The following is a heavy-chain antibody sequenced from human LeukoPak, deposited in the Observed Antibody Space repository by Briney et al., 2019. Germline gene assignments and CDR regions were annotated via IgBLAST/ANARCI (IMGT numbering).Heavy chain of an antibody. CDR1: GGSFSGYY. J-gene: IGHJ6*02. CDR2: IYYSGST. CDR3: ARDLRSLYYDFWSGYYYGMDV. Sequence: PSETLSLTCAVYGGSFSGYYWSWIRQPPGKGVEWIGYIYYSGSTYYNPSLKSRVTISVDTSKNQFSLRLSSVTAADTAVYYCARDLRSLYYDFWSGYYYGMDVWGQGTTVTVSS. D-gene: IGHD3-3*01. V-gene: IGHV4-30-4*08.